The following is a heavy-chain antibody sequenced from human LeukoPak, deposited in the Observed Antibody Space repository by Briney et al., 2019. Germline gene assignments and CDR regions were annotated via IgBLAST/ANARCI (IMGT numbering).Heavy chain of an antibody. CDR2: INTDGSSI. V-gene: IGHV3-74*01. CDR3: ARSARLMKGVVEVTALDD. Sequence: GGSLRLSCEASGFTFRTSWMHWVRQAPGKGLVWVSRINTDGSSISYADSVKGRFTISRDNAKNTLFLEMNSLRADDTAVYYCARSARLMKGVVEVTALDDWGQGTLVTVSS. J-gene: IGHJ4*02. D-gene: IGHD3-3*01. CDR1: GFTFRTSW.